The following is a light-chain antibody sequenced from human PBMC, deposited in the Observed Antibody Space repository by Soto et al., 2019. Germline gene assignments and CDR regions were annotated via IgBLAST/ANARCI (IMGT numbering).Light chain of an antibody. CDR3: HQYHYWWT. V-gene: IGKV3-15*01. CDR1: QSVSGH. J-gene: IGKJ1*01. CDR2: GAS. Sequence: EIVMTQSPATLSVSPGERVTLSCRASQSVSGHLAWYQQKPGQAPRLIISGASTRATGIPARFSGSGSGTEFTLTISSLQSEDFAVYYCHQYHYWWTFGKGTKVEIK.